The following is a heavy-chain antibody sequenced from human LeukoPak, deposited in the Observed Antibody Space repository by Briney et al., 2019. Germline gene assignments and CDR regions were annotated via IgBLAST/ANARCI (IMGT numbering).Heavy chain of an antibody. D-gene: IGHD3-10*02. J-gene: IGHJ6*04. CDR1: GFTSSSYE. CDR3: AELGITMIGGV. Sequence: GRSLSLSCAVSGFTSSSYEMNWVRQAPGKGLEWVSYISSSGSTIYYADSVKGRFTISRDNAKNSLYLQMNSLRAEDTAVYYCAELGITMIGGVWGKGTTVTISS. V-gene: IGHV3-48*03. CDR2: ISSSGSTI.